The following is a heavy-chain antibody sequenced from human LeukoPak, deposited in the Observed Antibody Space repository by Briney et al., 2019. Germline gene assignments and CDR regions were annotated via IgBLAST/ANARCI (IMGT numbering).Heavy chain of an antibody. D-gene: IGHD3-22*01. Sequence: ASVKVSCKASGYTFTGYYMHWVRQAPGQGLEWMGWINPNSGGTNYAQKFQGRVTMTRDTSISTAYTELSRLRSEDTAMYYCARTYYYDSSGYPVQVSDAFDIWGQGTMVTVSS. CDR1: GYTFTGYY. CDR3: ARTYYYDSSGYPVQVSDAFDI. J-gene: IGHJ3*02. CDR2: INPNSGGT. V-gene: IGHV1-2*02.